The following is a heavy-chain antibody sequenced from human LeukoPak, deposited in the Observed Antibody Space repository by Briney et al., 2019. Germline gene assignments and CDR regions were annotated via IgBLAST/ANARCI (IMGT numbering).Heavy chain of an antibody. V-gene: IGHV3-30*03. CDR3: ARDPPAVRTNTYA. J-gene: IGHJ5*02. Sequence: GGSLRLSCAASGFTFSSHGMHWVRQAPGKGLEWVAVISFDRTNTFYTDSVKGRFTISRDNSKNTLYLQMDSLRAEDTAVYYCARDPPAVRTNTYAWGQGTLVTVSS. CDR2: ISFDRTNT. D-gene: IGHD4/OR15-4a*01. CDR1: GFTFSSHG.